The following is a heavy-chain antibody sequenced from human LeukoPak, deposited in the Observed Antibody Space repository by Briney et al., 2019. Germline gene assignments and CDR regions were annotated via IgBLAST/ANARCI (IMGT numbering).Heavy chain of an antibody. D-gene: IGHD3-10*01. CDR3: ARHLNYYLDY. V-gene: IGHV3-30*02. J-gene: IGHJ4*02. CDR1: GFTFSSYG. CDR2: IRYDGSNK. Sequence: GGSLRLSCAASGFTFSSYGMHWVRQAPGKGLEWVAFIRYDGSNKYYADSVKGRFTISRDNAKDTLYLQMNSLRVEDTAVYYCARHLNYYLDYWGQGTLVTVSS.